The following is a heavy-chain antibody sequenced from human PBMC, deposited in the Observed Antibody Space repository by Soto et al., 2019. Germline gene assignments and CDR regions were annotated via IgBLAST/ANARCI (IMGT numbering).Heavy chain of an antibody. CDR1: GFTFSNYW. Sequence: EVQLVESGGDLVQPGGSLRLSCAASGFTFSNYWMHWVRQAPGKGLVWVSRINSDGSATTYADSVKGRFTISRDNAKDTLYLHMTSLSAEDPAVYYCASDLSLCFRSYSGQGTLVTFSS. D-gene: IGHD3-16*01. J-gene: IGHJ4*02. V-gene: IGHV3-74*01. CDR2: INSDGSAT. CDR3: ASDLSLCFRSY.